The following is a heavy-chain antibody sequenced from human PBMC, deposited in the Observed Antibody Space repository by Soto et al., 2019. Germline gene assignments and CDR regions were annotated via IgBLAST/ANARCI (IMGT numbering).Heavy chain of an antibody. D-gene: IGHD4-4*01. CDR2: IRDKGNNYAT. V-gene: IGHV3-73*01. CDR1: GFTFSGSA. J-gene: IGHJ4*02. CDR3: STYITYLCDY. Sequence: EVPLVESGGGLVQPGGSLKLSCAASGFTFSGSAMHWVRQASGKGLEWVGRIRDKGNNYATAYAASVKGRFTISRDDSKNTAYLHLNSLKTEDTAVYYCSTYITYLCDYWGQGTLVTVSS.